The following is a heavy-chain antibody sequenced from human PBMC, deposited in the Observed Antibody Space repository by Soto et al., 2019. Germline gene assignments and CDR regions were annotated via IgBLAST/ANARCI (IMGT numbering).Heavy chain of an antibody. V-gene: IGHV4-39*02. J-gene: IGHJ5*02. CDR2: IDFSGRT. CDR3: ARDAGYSRSFDP. CDR1: GYSLISNTFY. Sequence: ASGTLPLTGTVSGYSLISNTFYGGMIRTPPGKGLEWIGNIDFSGRTSYNPSLRSRVTISVDTSKNQFSLKLSSVSAADTAVYYCARDAGYSRSFDPWGQGTLVTVSS. D-gene: IGHD2-15*01.